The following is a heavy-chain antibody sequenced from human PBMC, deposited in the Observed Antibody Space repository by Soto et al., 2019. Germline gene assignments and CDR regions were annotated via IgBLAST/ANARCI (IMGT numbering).Heavy chain of an antibody. V-gene: IGHV4-61*01. CDR3: ARDNGGYCSSPSCYVDY. CDR1: GGSVSSGSYY. D-gene: IGHD2-2*01. Sequence: PSETLSLTCTVSGGSVSSGSYYWSWIRQPPGKGLEWIGYISYSGSTNYNPSLKSRVTISVDTSKNQFSLSLTSVTAADTAVYYCARDNGGYCSSPSCYVDYWGQGTLVTVSS. CDR2: ISYSGST. J-gene: IGHJ4*02.